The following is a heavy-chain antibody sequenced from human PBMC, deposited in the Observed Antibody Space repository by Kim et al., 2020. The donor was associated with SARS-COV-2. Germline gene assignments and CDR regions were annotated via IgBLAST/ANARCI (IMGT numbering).Heavy chain of an antibody. D-gene: IGHD5-18*01. J-gene: IGHJ4*02. CDR1: GFTFSSYK. Sequence: GGSLRLSCAASGFTFSSYKMNWVRQAPGKGLEWVSYISSSGSTIYYADSVKGRFTISRDNAKNSLYLQMNSLRAEDTAVYYCARDQPPGYSYAKLPFDYWGQGTLVTVSS. CDR2: ISSSGSTI. CDR3: ARDQPPGYSYAKLPFDY. V-gene: IGHV3-48*03.